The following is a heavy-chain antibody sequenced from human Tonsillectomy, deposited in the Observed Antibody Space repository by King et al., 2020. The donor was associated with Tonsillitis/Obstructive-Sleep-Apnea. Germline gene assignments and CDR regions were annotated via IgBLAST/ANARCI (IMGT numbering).Heavy chain of an antibody. V-gene: IGHV3-7*03. J-gene: IGHJ2*01. CDR1: GFTFSNYW. D-gene: IGHD3-10*01. CDR2: IKQDGSEK. CDR3: ARDKAGGWYFDL. Sequence: QLVQSGGGLVQPGGSLRLSCAASGFTFSNYWVYWVRQAPGKGLEWVANIKQDGSEKYYVDSVKGRFTISRDNAKNSLYLQMNSLRAADTAVYYCARDKAGGWYFDLWGRGTLVTVSS.